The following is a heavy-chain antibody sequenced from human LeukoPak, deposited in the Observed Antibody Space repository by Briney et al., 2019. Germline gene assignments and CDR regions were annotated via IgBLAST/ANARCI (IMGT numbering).Heavy chain of an antibody. CDR3: ARVEALAVAGTAGFDY. CDR1: GFTFSSYS. D-gene: IGHD6-19*01. V-gene: IGHV3-21*01. Sequence: GGSLRLSCAASGFTFSSYSMNWVRQAPGKGLEWVSSISSSSSYIYYADSVKGRFTISRDNAKNSLYLQMNSLRAEDTAVYYCARVEALAVAGTAGFDYWGQGTLVTVSS. CDR2: ISSSSSYI. J-gene: IGHJ4*02.